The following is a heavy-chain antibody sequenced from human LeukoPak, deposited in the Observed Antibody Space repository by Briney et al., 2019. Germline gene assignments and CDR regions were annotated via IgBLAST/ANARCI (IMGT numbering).Heavy chain of an antibody. CDR1: GFIFSDYS. Sequence: GGSLRLSCAASGFIFSDYSMNWVRQAPGKGLEWVSSISSDSGYIYYADSVRGRFTVSRDNAKSSLFLQVNSLRDDDTAVYYCAKDRTYYYDSSGSEEMDYWGQGTLVTVSS. V-gene: IGHV3-21*01. J-gene: IGHJ4*02. D-gene: IGHD3-22*01. CDR2: ISSDSGYI. CDR3: AKDRTYYYDSSGSEEMDY.